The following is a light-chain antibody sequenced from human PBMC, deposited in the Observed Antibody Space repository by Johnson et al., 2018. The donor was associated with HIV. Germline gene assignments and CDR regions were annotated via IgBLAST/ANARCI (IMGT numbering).Light chain of an antibody. CDR3: GTWDTSLRGLYV. V-gene: IGLV1-51*01. CDR2: DND. CDR1: SANIENNY. Sequence: QSVLTQPPSVSAASGQRVDISCSGGSANIENNYVSWYQQLPHTAPKLLISDNDKRPSGIPDRFSGSKSGTSASLAITGLQTGDGAAYYCGTWDTSLRGLYVFGTGTRVSSL. J-gene: IGLJ1*01.